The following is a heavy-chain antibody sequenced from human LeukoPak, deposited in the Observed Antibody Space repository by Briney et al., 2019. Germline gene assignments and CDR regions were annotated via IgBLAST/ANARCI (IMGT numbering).Heavy chain of an antibody. CDR2: ISSSGTTI. J-gene: IGHJ4*02. CDR3: APKGY. Sequence: GGSLRLSWAASGFTFSSYEMNWVRQAPGKGLEWVSSISSSGTTIYYADSVKGRFTISRDNARNSLFLQMNSLRAEDTAVYYCAPKGYWGQGTLVTVSS. V-gene: IGHV3-48*03. CDR1: GFTFSSYE.